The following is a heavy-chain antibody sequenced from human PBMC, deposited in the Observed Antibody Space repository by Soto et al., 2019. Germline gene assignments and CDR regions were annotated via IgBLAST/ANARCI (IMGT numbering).Heavy chain of an antibody. V-gene: IGHV1-8*01. CDR2: MNPNSGNT. J-gene: IGHJ4*02. CDR3: ARVSGYSYGYRFDY. D-gene: IGHD5-18*01. CDR1: GYTFTSYD. Sequence: QVQLVQSGAEVKKPGASVKVSCKASGYTFTSYDINWVRQATGQGLEWMGWMNPNSGNTGYAQKFQGRVTMTRNTSLSTAYMELSSLRSEDTAVYYCARVSGYSYGYRFDYWGQGTLVTVSS.